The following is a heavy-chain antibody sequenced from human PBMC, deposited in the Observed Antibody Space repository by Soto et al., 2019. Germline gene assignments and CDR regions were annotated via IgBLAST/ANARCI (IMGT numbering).Heavy chain of an antibody. CDR2: IIPIFGTA. J-gene: IGHJ4*01. CDR3: ARDSAGFGELSEYYFDY. V-gene: IGHV1-69*01. D-gene: IGHD3-10*01. CDR1: GGTFSSYA. Sequence: QVQLVQSGAEVKKPGSSVKVSCKASGGTFSSYAISWVRQAPGQGLEWMGGIIPIFGTANYAQKFQGRVTSTADESPSTAYMELSSVRSEDTAVYYWARDSAGFGELSEYYFDYWGNGTLVTVSS.